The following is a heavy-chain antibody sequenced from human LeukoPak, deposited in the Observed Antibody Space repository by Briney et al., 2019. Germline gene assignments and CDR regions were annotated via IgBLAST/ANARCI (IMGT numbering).Heavy chain of an antibody. Sequence: GGSLRLSCTASGFTFSNYWMSWVRQAPGKGLEWVANIKQDGSDRYYVDSVKGRFTISRDNAKNSLYLQMNSLRAEDTAVYYCARDRALYHTRGYYYTEDDYWGQGTLVTVSA. CDR3: ARDRALYHTRGYYYTEDDY. CDR1: GFTFSNYW. J-gene: IGHJ4*02. CDR2: IKQDGSDR. D-gene: IGHD3-22*01. V-gene: IGHV3-7*01.